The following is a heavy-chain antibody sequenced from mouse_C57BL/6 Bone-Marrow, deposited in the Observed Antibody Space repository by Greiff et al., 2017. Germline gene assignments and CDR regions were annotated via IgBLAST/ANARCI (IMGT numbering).Heavy chain of an antibody. J-gene: IGHJ1*03. D-gene: IGHD1-1*01. CDR1: GYAFSSYW. V-gene: IGHV1-80*01. Sequence: QVQLQQSGAELVKPGASVKISCKASGYAFSSYWMNWVKQRPGKGLEWIGQIYPGDGDTNYNGKFKGKATLTAENSSSTAYMQLSSLTSEDSAVYFCARRHYYGSSYGYWYFDVWGTGTTVTVSS. CDR3: ARRHYYGSSYGYWYFDV. CDR2: IYPGDGDT.